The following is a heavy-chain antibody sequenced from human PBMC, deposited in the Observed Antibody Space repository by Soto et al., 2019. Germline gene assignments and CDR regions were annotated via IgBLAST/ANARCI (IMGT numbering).Heavy chain of an antibody. V-gene: IGHV1-18*01. CDR3: ARALPNTTFGVIRHRKTWFDP. D-gene: IGHD3-3*01. J-gene: IGHJ5*02. Sequence: GKGLEWMGWISAYNGNTNYAQKLQGIVTMTTDTSTSTAYMELRSLSSDDTAVYYCARALPNTTFGVIRHRKTWFDPWGQGTLVTGSS. CDR2: ISAYNGNT.